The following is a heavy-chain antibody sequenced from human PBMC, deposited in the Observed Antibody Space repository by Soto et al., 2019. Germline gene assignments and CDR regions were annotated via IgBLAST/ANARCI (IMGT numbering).Heavy chain of an antibody. V-gene: IGHV3-23*01. J-gene: IGHJ4*02. CDR3: AKRSGHYYDSSGYYFDY. Sequence: GESLKISCAASGFTFSSYAMSWVRQAPGKGLEWVSAISGSGGSTYYADSVKGRFTISRDNSKNTLYLQMNSLRAEDTAVYYCAKRSGHYYDSSGYYFDYWGQGTLVTVSS. D-gene: IGHD3-22*01. CDR2: ISGSGGST. CDR1: GFTFSSYA.